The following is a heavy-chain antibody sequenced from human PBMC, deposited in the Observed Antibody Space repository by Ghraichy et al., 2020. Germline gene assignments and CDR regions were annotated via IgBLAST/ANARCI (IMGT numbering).Heavy chain of an antibody. CDR2: INPNSGGT. CDR3: ASHCSSTSCYTRYYYYGMDV. J-gene: IGHJ6*02. Sequence: GESLNISCKASGYTFTGYYMHWVRQAPGQGLEWMGWINPNSGGTNYAQKFQGRVTMTRDTSISTAYMELSRLRSDDTAVYYCASHCSSTSCYTRYYYYGMDVWGQGTTVTVSS. CDR1: GYTFTGYY. D-gene: IGHD2-2*02. V-gene: IGHV1-2*02.